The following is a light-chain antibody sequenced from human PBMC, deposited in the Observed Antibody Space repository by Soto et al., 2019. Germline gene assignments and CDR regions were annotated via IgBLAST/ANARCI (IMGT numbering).Light chain of an antibody. J-gene: IGKJ1*01. CDR3: QQYGSSLWT. Sequence: EIVLTQSPCTLSLSPGERATLSCRASQSVSSSYLAWYQQKPGQAPRLLIYGASSRATGIPDRFSGSGSGTDFTLTISRLEPEDFAVYYCQQYGSSLWTFDQGTKVDIK. CDR2: GAS. V-gene: IGKV3-20*01. CDR1: QSVSSSY.